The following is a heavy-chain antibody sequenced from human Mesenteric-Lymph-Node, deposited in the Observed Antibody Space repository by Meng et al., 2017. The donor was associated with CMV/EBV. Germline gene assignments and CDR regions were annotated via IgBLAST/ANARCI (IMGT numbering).Heavy chain of an antibody. Sequence: GESLKISCAATGFSMSWIRQAPGKGLEWISYIGSGGTTIYYADSVKGRFTISRDKAKNSVYLQMNSLRVEDTAVYYCVGAGDIRSWITGFDPWGQGTLVTVSS. V-gene: IGHV3-11*04. CDR2: IGSGGTTI. CDR3: VGAGDIRSWITGFDP. J-gene: IGHJ5*02. D-gene: IGHD2-21*01. CDR1: GFS.